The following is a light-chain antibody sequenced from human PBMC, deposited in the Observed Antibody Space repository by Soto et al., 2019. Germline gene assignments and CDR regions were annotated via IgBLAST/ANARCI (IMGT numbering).Light chain of an antibody. CDR2: DAS. CDR1: QSISSF. J-gene: IGKJ5*01. V-gene: IGKV3-11*01. Sequence: EIVLPQSPATLSLSPGERATLSCRASQSISSFLAWYQQKPGQAPRLIIYDASNRATGIPARFRGSGSGTDFTLTISSLEPEDFAVYFCQQRSNWPPITVGQGTRLEIK. CDR3: QQRSNWPPIT.